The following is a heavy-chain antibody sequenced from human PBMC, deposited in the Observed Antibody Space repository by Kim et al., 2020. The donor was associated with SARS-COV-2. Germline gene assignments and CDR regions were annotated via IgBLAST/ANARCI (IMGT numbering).Heavy chain of an antibody. V-gene: IGHV3-15*01. D-gene: IGHD3-9*01. Sequence: GRLTISRDDSKNTLYLQMNSLKTEDTAVYYCTTEYFDWLLSPYYYYYGMDVWGQGTTVTVSS. CDR3: TTEYFDWLLSPYYYYYGMDV. J-gene: IGHJ6*02.